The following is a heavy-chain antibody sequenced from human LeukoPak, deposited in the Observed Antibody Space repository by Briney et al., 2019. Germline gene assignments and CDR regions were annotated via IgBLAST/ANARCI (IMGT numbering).Heavy chain of an antibody. CDR1: GGSISGYF. J-gene: IGHJ3*02. CDR3: ARLLAVAGGDAFDI. V-gene: IGHV4-59*08. CDR2: LYYSGST. Sequence: SETLSLTCTVSGGSISGYFWSWIWQPPGKGLELIGYLYYSGSTNYNPSLKSRVTVSVDTSKDQFSLRLSSVTAADTAVYYCARLLAVAGGDAFDIWGQGKMVTVSS. D-gene: IGHD6-19*01.